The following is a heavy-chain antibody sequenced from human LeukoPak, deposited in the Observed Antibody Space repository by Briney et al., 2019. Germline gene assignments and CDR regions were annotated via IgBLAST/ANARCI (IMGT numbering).Heavy chain of an antibody. CDR3: AKGGTMVPTIDY. CDR2: ISAYNGGT. D-gene: IGHD1-14*01. CDR1: GYTFTSYY. J-gene: IGHJ4*02. Sequence: ASVTVSCKASGYTFTSYYITWVRQAPGQGLEWVGWISAYNGGTNYAQKFQGRVTMTIDTSTTTAYLDLGSLTSDDTAMYYCAKGGTMVPTIDYWGQGTLVTVSS. V-gene: IGHV1-18*01.